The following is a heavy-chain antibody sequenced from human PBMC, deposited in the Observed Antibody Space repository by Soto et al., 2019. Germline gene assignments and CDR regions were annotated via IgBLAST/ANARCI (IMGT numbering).Heavy chain of an antibody. CDR2: TNEDGSTI. D-gene: IGHD3-16*01. CDR3: TRDMGGRGGY. Sequence: EVQLVESGGGLVQPGGSLRLSCAASGFTFSSYWMHWVRQAPGKGLVWVSRTNEDGSTINYADSVKGRFTISRDNAKNTLYLEMNSLSAEDRAVYYYTRDMGGRGGYWGQGTLVTVSS. J-gene: IGHJ4*02. V-gene: IGHV3-74*01. CDR1: GFTFSSYW.